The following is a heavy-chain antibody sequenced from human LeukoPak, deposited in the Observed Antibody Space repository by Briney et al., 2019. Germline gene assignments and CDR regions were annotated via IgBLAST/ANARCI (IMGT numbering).Heavy chain of an antibody. CDR2: ITHSGST. D-gene: IGHD2-15*01. V-gene: IGHV4-4*02. CDR3: ARGRGMVDGMDV. J-gene: IGHJ6*02. Sequence: SETLSLTCAVSSDSISSSNWWSWVRQPPGKGLAWIGEITHSGSTNYNPSLKSRVTISVDTSKNQFSLKLSSVTAADTAVYYCARGRGMVDGMDVWGQGTTVTVSS. CDR1: SDSISSSNW.